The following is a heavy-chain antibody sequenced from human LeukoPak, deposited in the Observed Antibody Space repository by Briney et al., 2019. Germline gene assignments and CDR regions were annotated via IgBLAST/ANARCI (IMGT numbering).Heavy chain of an antibody. CDR1: GLPDNKNY. CDR3: MTAAGYNFGQY. Sequence: GGPLRLPCAPSGLPDNKNYMNWARRARGRGRVGVSALYIGGNTYYADSVRGRFTISRDNSKNTLYLQMNSLRAEDTAIYYCMTAAGYNFGQYWGQGTLVTVSS. D-gene: IGHD5-18*01. J-gene: IGHJ4*02. CDR2: LYIGGNT. V-gene: IGHV3-53*01.